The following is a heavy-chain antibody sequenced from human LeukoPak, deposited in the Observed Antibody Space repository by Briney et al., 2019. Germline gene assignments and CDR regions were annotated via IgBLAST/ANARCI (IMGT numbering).Heavy chain of an antibody. CDR1: GFTFSNYG. Sequence: PGRSLRLSCAASGFTFSNYGMHWVRQAPGKGLEWVAVTLYDGSNNYYADSVKGRFTISRDDSNNTLYLQMHSLRAEDTALYFCAGDEGAFGGIIVPRDWGQGTLVTVSS. CDR3: AGDEGAFGGIIVPRD. J-gene: IGHJ4*02. V-gene: IGHV3-30*03. D-gene: IGHD3-16*02. CDR2: TLYDGSNN.